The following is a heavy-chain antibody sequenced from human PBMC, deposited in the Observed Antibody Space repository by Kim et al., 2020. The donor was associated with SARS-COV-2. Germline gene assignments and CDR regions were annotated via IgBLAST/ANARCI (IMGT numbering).Heavy chain of an antibody. J-gene: IGHJ4*02. D-gene: IGHD2-2*01. Sequence: ASVKVSCKASGYTFSSHALNWVRQAPGQAYEWLGWINTNTGLPTHAQCFIGRFDFSLDTSVSTAYLQINSLQADDTAVYYCTRDRRFCSSTSCYPDYSDTWGRGTRVTVSS. CDR2: INTNTGLP. CDR1: GYTFSSHA. V-gene: IGHV7-4-1*02. CDR3: TRDRRFCSSTSCYPDYSDT.